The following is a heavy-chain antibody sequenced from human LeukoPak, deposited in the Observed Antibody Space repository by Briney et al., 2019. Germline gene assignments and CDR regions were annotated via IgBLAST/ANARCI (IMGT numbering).Heavy chain of an antibody. CDR3: ARGSEVTAPYYFDS. CDR2: INSDESST. CDR1: GFTFSTYW. V-gene: IGHV3-74*01. D-gene: IGHD2-21*02. J-gene: IGHJ4*02. Sequence: GGSLRLSCAASGFTFSTYWMHWVRQAPGKGLVWVSRINSDESSTSYADSVKGRFTISRDNAKNTLYLQMNSLRAEDTAVYYCARGSEVTAPYYFDSWGQGTLATVSS.